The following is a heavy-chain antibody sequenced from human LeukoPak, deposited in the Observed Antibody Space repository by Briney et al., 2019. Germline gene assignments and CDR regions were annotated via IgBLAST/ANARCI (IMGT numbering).Heavy chain of an antibody. CDR3: ARLGEEWLVHNWFDP. CDR1: GYIFTNYW. D-gene: IGHD6-19*01. Sequence: GESLRISCQRFGYIFTNYWINWVRQMPGKGLEWMGRIDPRDSYNNYSPSFQGHVTISVDKSINTVYLHWNSLKASDTAMYYCARLGEEWLVHNWFDPWGQGTLVTVSS. V-gene: IGHV5-10-1*01. J-gene: IGHJ5*02. CDR2: IDPRDSYN.